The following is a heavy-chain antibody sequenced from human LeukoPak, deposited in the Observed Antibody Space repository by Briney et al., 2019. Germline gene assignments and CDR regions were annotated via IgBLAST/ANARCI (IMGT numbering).Heavy chain of an antibody. CDR1: GYSFTSYW. D-gene: IGHD3-10*01. CDR3: ARLPYYYGSGIPVAPFDY. CDR2: IYPGDSDT. V-gene: IGHV5-51*01. Sequence: GESLKISCKGSGYSFTSYWIGWVRQMPGKGLEWMGIIYPGDSDTRYSPSFQGQVTISADKSISTAYLQWSSLKASDTAMYYCARLPYYYGSGIPVAPFDYWGQGTLVTVSS. J-gene: IGHJ4*02.